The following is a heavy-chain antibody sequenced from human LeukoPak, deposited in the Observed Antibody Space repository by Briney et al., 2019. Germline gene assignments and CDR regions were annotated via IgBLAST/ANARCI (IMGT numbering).Heavy chain of an antibody. CDR1: GFTFSTYA. CDR3: AKSGGLSGSGRLAMDV. J-gene: IGHJ6*02. CDR2: IRGSGGST. V-gene: IGHV3-23*01. D-gene: IGHD3-10*01. Sequence: GGSLRLSCAASGFTFSTYAMSWVRLAPGKGLEWVSGIRGSGGSTYYADSVKGRFTSSRDNSNNTLYVQMNSLRVEGTAVYYCAKSGGLSGSGRLAMDVWGQGTTVTVSS.